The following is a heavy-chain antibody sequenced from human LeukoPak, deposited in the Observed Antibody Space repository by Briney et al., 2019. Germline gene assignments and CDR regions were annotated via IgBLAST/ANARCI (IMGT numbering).Heavy chain of an antibody. CDR3: ARDKIVGASKFDY. CDR2: ISTSSSYI. V-gene: IGHV3-21*01. D-gene: IGHD1-26*01. CDR1: GFTFSSYI. J-gene: IGHJ4*02. Sequence: GGSLRLSCAASGFTFSSYIMNWVRQAPGKGLEWVSSISTSSSYIYYADSVKGRFTISRDNAKNSLYLQMNSLRAEDTAIYYCARDKIVGASKFDYWGQGTLVTVSS.